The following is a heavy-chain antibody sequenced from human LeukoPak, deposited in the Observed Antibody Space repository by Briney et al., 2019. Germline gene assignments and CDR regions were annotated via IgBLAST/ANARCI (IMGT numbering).Heavy chain of an antibody. V-gene: IGHV4-30-4*08. CDR1: GGSISSGDYY. J-gene: IGHJ4*02. Sequence: PSETLSLTCTVSGGSISSGDYYWSWIRQPPGKGLEWIGYIYYSGSTYCNPSLKSRVTISVDTSKNQFSLKLSSVTAADTAVYYCARSSAGYDFWSGYPLLFDYWGQGTLVTVSS. CDR2: IYYSGST. CDR3: ARSSAGYDFWSGYPLLFDY. D-gene: IGHD3-3*01.